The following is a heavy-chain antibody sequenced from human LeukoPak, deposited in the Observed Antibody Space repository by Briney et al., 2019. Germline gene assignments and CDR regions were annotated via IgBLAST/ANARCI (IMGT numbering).Heavy chain of an antibody. CDR2: IYTSGST. Sequence: SETLSLTCTVSGGSISSYYWSWIRQPAGKGLEWIGRIYTSGSTTYNPSLKSRVTMSVDTSKNQFSLKLSSVTAADTAVYYCAREEGSGSLYDYYGMDVWGQGTTVTVSS. J-gene: IGHJ6*02. CDR3: AREEGSGSLYDYYGMDV. D-gene: IGHD3-10*01. CDR1: GGSISSYY. V-gene: IGHV4-4*07.